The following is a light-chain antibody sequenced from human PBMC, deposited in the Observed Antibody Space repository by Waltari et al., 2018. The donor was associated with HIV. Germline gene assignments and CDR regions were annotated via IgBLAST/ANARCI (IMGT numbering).Light chain of an antibody. CDR3: QQRSNWPLFT. CDR2: DAS. V-gene: IGKV3-11*01. J-gene: IGKJ3*01. Sequence: EIVLTQSPATLSLSPGESATLPRRASQSVSSYLAWYQQKPGQAPRLLIYDASNRATGIPARFSGSGSGTDFTLTISRLEHEDFAVYYCQQRSNWPLFTFGPGTKVDIK. CDR1: QSVSSY.